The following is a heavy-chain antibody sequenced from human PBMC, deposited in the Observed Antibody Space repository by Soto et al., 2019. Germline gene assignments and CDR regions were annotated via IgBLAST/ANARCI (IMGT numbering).Heavy chain of an antibody. Sequence: PSETLSLTCTVSGGSISSYYWSWIRQPPGKGLEWIGYIYYSGSTNYNPSLKSRVTISVDTSKNQFSLKLSSVTAADTAVYYCARDYYDSSGYYLYGMDGWGQGTTVTVSS. CDR3: ARDYYDSSGYYLYGMDG. J-gene: IGHJ6*02. CDR2: IYYSGST. V-gene: IGHV4-59*01. D-gene: IGHD3-22*01. CDR1: GGSISSYY.